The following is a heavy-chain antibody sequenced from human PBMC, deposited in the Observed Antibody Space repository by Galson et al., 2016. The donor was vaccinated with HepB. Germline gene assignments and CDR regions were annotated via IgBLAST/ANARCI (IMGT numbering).Heavy chain of an antibody. V-gene: IGHV3-21*04. CDR2: ITSSSNYI. Sequence: SLRLSCAASGFTFSSYAMTWVRQAPGKGLEWVSSITSSSNYIYYADSVRGRFTISRDNAKNSLHLQMNSLRADDTAVYYCAKDGGTWGYYYGDWNLDLWGRGALVTVSS. D-gene: IGHD3-16*01. J-gene: IGHJ2*01. CDR3: AKDGGTWGYYYGDWNLDL. CDR1: GFTFSSYA.